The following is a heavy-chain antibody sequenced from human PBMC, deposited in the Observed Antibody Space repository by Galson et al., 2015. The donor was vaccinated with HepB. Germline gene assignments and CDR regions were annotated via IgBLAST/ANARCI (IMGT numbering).Heavy chain of an antibody. V-gene: IGHV1-69*04. Sequence: SCKASGGTFSSYGISWVRQAPGQGLEWMGRIIPILGIANSAQKFQGRVTITADKSTSTAYMQLSSLRSEDTAVYYCATGEPGDYWGQGTLVTVSS. J-gene: IGHJ4*02. D-gene: IGHD1-26*01. CDR3: ATGEPGDY. CDR1: GGTFSSYG. CDR2: IIPILGIA.